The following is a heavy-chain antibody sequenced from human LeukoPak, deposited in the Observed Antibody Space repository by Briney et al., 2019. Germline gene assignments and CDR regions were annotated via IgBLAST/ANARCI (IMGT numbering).Heavy chain of an antibody. V-gene: IGHV3-7*03. D-gene: IGHD3-10*01. CDR1: GFTFSSYW. Sequence: GGSLRLSCAASGFTFSSYWMSWVRQAPGKGLEWVANIKQDGSEKCYLDSVKGRFTISRDNAKNSLFLQMNSLKAEDTAVYYCARVRQPGDYWGQGTLVTVSS. CDR3: ARVRQPGDY. CDR2: IKQDGSEK. J-gene: IGHJ4*02.